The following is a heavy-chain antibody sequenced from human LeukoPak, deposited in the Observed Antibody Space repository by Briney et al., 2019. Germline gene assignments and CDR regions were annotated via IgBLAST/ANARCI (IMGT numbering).Heavy chain of an antibody. Sequence: SETLSLTCAVSGYSISSGYYWGWIRQPPGKGLEWIGSIYQSGSTYYNPSLKSRVTISVDTSKNQFSLKLSSVTAADTAVYYCARSARWFFLVPAAIPAYFDYWGQGTLVTVSS. CDR2: IYQSGST. V-gene: IGHV4-38-2*01. D-gene: IGHD2-2*01. CDR1: GYSISSGYY. J-gene: IGHJ4*02. CDR3: ARSARWFFLVPAAIPAYFDY.